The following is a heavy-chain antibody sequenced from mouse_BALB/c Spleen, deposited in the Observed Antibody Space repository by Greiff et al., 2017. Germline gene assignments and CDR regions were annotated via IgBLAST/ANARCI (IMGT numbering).Heavy chain of an antibody. V-gene: IGHV1-54*01. CDR3: ARDGYFSFAY. J-gene: IGHJ3*01. D-gene: IGHD2-3*01. Sequence: QVQLKESGAELVRPGTSVKVSCKASGYAFTNYLIEWVKQRPGQGLEWIGVINPGSGGTNYNEKFKGKSTLTADKSSSTAYMQLSSLTSDDSAVYFCARDGYFSFAYWGQGTLVTVSA. CDR1: GYAFTNYL. CDR2: INPGSGGT.